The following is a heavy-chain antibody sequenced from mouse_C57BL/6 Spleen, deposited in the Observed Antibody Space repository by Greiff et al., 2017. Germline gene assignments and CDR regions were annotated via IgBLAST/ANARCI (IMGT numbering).Heavy chain of an antibody. V-gene: IGHV1-26*01. J-gene: IGHJ1*03. CDR3: ARDYGSRGGYFGV. D-gene: IGHD1-1*01. CDR1: GYTFTDYY. CDR2: INPNNGGT. Sequence: EVQLQQSGPELVKPGASVKISCKASGYTFTDYYMNWVKQSHGKSLEWIGDINPNNGGTSYNQKFKGKATLTVDKSSSTAYMELRSLTSEDSAVYYCARDYGSRGGYFGVWGTGTTVTVSS.